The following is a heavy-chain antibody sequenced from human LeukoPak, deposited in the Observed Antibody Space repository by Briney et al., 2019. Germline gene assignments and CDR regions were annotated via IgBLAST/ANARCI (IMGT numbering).Heavy chain of an antibody. Sequence: PGGSLRLSRTASGLTFSSYVMTWVRQAPGKGLEWVSGISGGGDTYYADSGKGRFTISRDNSRNRLYLQMNSLRAEDTAVYYLAKDKDLSLGDDSQYWGQGTLATVSS. CDR1: GLTFSSYV. CDR2: ISGGGDT. J-gene: IGHJ4*02. V-gene: IGHV3-23*01. CDR3: AKDKDLSLGDDSQY. D-gene: IGHD3-16*01.